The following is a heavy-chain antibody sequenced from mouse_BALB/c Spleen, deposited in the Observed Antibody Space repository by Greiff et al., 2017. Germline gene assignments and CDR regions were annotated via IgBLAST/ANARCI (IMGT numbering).Heavy chain of an antibody. D-gene: IGHD1-2*01. CDR3: ARFITTGRGYFDY. V-gene: IGHV3-2*02. Sequence: EVQLQESGPGLVKPSQSLSLTCTVTGYSITSDYAWNWIRQFPGNKLEWMGYISYSGSTSYNPSLKSRISITRDTSKSQFFLQLNSVTTEDTATYYCARFITTGRGYFDYWGQGTTLTVSS. CDR2: ISYSGST. CDR1: GYSITSDYA. J-gene: IGHJ2*01.